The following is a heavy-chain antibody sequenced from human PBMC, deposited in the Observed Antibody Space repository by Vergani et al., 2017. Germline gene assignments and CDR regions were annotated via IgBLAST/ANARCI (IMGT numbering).Heavy chain of an antibody. Sequence: QVQLQESGPGLVKPSETLSLTCTVSGGSVSSGSYYWSWSRQPPGQGLELIGYIYYSGSTNYNPSLKSRVTISVDTSKNQFSLKLSSVTAADTAVYYCARFGPAEFDYWGQGTLVTVSS. V-gene: IGHV4-61*01. CDR3: ARFGPAEFDY. D-gene: IGHD1-14*01. J-gene: IGHJ4*02. CDR2: IYYSGST. CDR1: GGSVSSGSYY.